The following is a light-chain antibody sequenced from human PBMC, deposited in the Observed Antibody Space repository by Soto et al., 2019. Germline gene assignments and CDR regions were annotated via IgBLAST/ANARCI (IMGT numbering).Light chain of an antibody. CDR3: CSYTTSNTRQIV. Sequence: QSALTQPASVSGSPGQSITISCTGTSSDVGGYNYVSWYQQHPGKASNFMIYDVSNRPSGVSIRFSGSKSGNTASLTISGLQAEDEADYYCCSYTTSNTRQIVFGTGTKVTVL. CDR1: SSDVGGYNY. J-gene: IGLJ1*01. CDR2: DVS. V-gene: IGLV2-14*01.